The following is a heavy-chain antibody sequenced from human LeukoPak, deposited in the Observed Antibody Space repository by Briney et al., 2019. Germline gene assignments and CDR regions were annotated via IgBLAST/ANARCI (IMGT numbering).Heavy chain of an antibody. CDR1: GGSISSGSYY. Sequence: SETLSLTCTVSGGSISSGSYYWSWIRQPAGKGLEWIGRIYTSGSTNYNPSLKSRVTISVDTSKNQFSLKLSSVTAADTAVYYCARDRPGRYDFWSGYSDYWGQGTLVTVSS. V-gene: IGHV4-61*02. D-gene: IGHD3-3*01. J-gene: IGHJ4*02. CDR2: IYTSGST. CDR3: ARDRPGRYDFWSGYSDY.